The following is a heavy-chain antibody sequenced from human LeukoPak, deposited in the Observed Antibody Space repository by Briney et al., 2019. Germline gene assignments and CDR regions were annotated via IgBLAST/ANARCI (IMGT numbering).Heavy chain of an antibody. CDR1: GGSISDYY. D-gene: IGHD6-13*01. CDR3: ARDMGSAAGHDY. V-gene: IGHV4-59*01. CDR2: IYYSGST. J-gene: IGHJ4*02. Sequence: SETLSLTCTISGGSISDYYWSWIRQPPGKGLEWIGYIYYSGSTHYNPSLKSRVTISVDTSKNQFSLKLTSVTGADTAVYYCARDMGSAAGHDYWGQGTLVTVSS.